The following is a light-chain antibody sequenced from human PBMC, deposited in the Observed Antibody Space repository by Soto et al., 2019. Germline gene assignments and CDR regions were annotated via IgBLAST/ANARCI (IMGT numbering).Light chain of an antibody. CDR1: RDIGSD. J-gene: IGKJ1*01. Sequence: QMTQSPSSLFASVGDRITITCLAIRDIGSDLSWYQQKPGKAPTLLIYKASTLKSGVPSRFRGSGSGTEFTLTISSLQPDDFETYYCQHYNSYSEAFGQGTKVDIK. V-gene: IGKV1-5*03. CDR3: QHYNSYSEA. CDR2: KAS.